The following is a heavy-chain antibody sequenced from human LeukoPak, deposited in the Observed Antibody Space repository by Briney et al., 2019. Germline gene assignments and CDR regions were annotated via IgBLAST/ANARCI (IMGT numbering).Heavy chain of an antibody. D-gene: IGHD3-10*01. CDR1: GFSFSSYS. V-gene: IGHV3-48*01. CDR2: ISSSSSTI. CDR3: ARAPMVRGDYYFDY. J-gene: IGHJ4*02. Sequence: PGGSLRLSCAASGFSFSSYSMNWVRQAPGKGLEWFSYISSSSSTIYYADSVKGRFTISTDNAKNSLYLQMNSLRAEDTAVYYCARAPMVRGDYYFDYWGQGPLVTVSS.